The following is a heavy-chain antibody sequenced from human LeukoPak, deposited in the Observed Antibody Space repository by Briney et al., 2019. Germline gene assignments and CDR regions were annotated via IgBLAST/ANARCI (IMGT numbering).Heavy chain of an antibody. CDR1: GYTFITYY. J-gene: IGHJ4*02. Sequence: GASVTVSCKASGYTFITYYMHWVRQAPGQGLEWMGVINPSGGTTSYAQKFQARVTMTRDTSTSTVYMELSSLRSEDTAVYYCARGTGLGGDYVSNWGQGTLVTVSS. V-gene: IGHV1-46*01. CDR3: ARGTGLGGDYVSN. D-gene: IGHD4-17*01. CDR2: INPSGGTT.